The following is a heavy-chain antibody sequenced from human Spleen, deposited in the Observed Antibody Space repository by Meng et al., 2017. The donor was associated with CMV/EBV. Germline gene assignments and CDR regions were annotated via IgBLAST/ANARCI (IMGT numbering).Heavy chain of an antibody. CDR3: ARQIEFWSGAWYYFDY. CDR1: GGSFTGYY. V-gene: IGHV4-34*01. D-gene: IGHD3-3*01. CDR2: VNHSGST. J-gene: IGHJ4*02. Sequence: SETLSLTCTVSGGSFTGYYWSWIRQTPGKGLEWIGDVNHSGSTNYSPSLKSRVSVSVDTSKIQFSLKLSSVTAADTAVYYCARQIEFWSGAWYYFDYWGQGTLVTVSS.